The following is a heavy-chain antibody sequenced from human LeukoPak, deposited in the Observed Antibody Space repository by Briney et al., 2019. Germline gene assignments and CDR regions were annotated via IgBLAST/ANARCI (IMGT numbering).Heavy chain of an antibody. CDR3: AKAPNTGRDYGDY. D-gene: IGHD1-14*01. CDR1: GFTFSSYW. J-gene: IGHJ4*02. Sequence: GGSLRLSCAASGFTFSSYWMSWVRQAPGKGLEWVANIKQDGSEKYYVDSVKGRFTISRDNAKNTLYLQMNSLRAEDTAVYYCAKAPNTGRDYGDYWGQGTLVTVSS. CDR2: IKQDGSEK. V-gene: IGHV3-7*03.